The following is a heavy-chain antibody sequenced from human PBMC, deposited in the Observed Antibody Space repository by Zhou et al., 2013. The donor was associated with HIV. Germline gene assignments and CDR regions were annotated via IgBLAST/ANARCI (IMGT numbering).Heavy chain of an antibody. CDR2: INPNSGGT. V-gene: IGHV1-2*02. Sequence: QVQLAQSGAEVKKPGASVKVSCKASGYTFTGYYMHWVRQAPGQGLEWMGWINPNSGGTNYAQKFQGRVSMTRDTSIDTAYMELRRLRSDDTAVYYCARTADIVLVPAASWGQGTLVTVSS. J-gene: IGHJ1*01. CDR3: ARTADIVLVPAAS. D-gene: IGHD2-2*01. CDR1: GYTFTGYY.